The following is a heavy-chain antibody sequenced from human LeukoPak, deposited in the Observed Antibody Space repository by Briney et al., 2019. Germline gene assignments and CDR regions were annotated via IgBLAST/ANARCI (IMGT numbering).Heavy chain of an antibody. CDR3: ARVGHTPQSGPTPQGAFDI. CDR1: GGSISSYY. V-gene: IGHV4-59*01. Sequence: SETLSLTCTVSGGSISSYYWSWIRQPPGKGLEWIGYIYYSGSTNYNPSLKSRVSISVDTSKNQFSLKLSSVTAADTAVYYCARVGHTPQSGPTPQGAFDIWGQGTMVTVSS. D-gene: IGHD2-2*02. J-gene: IGHJ3*02. CDR2: IYYSGST.